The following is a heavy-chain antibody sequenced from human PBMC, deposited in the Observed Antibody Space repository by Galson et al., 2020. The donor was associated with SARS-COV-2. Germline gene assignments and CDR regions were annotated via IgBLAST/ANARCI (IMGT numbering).Heavy chain of an antibody. J-gene: IGHJ5*02. D-gene: IGHD2-15*01. V-gene: IGHV3-23*01. CDR1: GFTFWPFA. CDR3: AKEHFFYGGNGEDWFDP. CDR2: ISDTGGNT. Sequence: GGSLRLSCEASGFTFWPFAMTWFRQAPGKGLEWVSSISDTGGNTYVADSVKGRFTLSRDNSKNTVYLQMNRLRVEDTALYYCAKEHFFYGGNGEDWFDPWGQGTLVTVSS.